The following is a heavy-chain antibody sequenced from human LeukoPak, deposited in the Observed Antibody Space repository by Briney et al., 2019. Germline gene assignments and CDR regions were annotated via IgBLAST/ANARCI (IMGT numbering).Heavy chain of an antibody. J-gene: IGHJ4*02. V-gene: IGHV3-7*01. CDR1: GFTFSTHW. D-gene: IGHD3-3*01. Sequence: GGSLTLSCAASGFTFSTHWMSWLRQAPGKGLEWVANIKQDGSEKYYVDSVKGRFTISRDNAKNSLYLQMNSLRAEDTAVYYCASSDFWSGYWGQGTLVNFSS. CDR2: IKQDGSEK. CDR3: ASSDFWSGY.